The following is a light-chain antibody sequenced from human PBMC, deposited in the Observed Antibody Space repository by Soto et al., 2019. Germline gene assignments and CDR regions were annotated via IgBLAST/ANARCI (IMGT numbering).Light chain of an antibody. CDR3: TSYVGSNIWV. CDR2: EVS. V-gene: IGLV2-8*01. J-gene: IGLJ3*02. CDR1: SSDVGAYKY. Sequence: QSVLTQPPPASGSPGQSVTISCTGTSSDVGAYKYVSWYQQYPGKAPKLMIYEVSKRPSGVPDRFSGSKSGNTASLTVSGLQAEDEADYYCTSYVGSNIWVFGGGTKLTV.